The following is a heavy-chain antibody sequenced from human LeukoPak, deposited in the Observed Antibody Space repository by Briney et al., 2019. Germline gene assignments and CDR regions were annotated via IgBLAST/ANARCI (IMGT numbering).Heavy chain of an antibody. V-gene: IGHV1-8*01. D-gene: IGHD1-26*01. J-gene: IGHJ4*02. CDR2: MNPNSGNT. CDR3: ARVSRKVGATLKEYYFDY. CDR1: GYTFTSYD. Sequence: ASVKVSCKASGYTFTSYDINWVGQATGRGLEGMGWMNPNSGNTGYAQKFQGRVTMTRNTSISTAYMELSSLRSEDTAVYYCARVSRKVGATLKEYYFDYWGQGTLVTVSS.